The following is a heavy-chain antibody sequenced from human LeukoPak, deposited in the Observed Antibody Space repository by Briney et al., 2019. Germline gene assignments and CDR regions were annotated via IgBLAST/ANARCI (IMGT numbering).Heavy chain of an antibody. J-gene: IGHJ6*02. V-gene: IGHV3-11*06. Sequence: GGSLRLSCAASGFTFNDYYMTWIRQAPGKGLEWVSYISSSGSYTKYADSMKGRFTISRDNAKNSLSLQMNSLRAEDTAVYYCARVGYSFGSHGMDVWGQGTTVTVSS. CDR3: ARVGYSFGSHGMDV. CDR2: ISSSGSYT. D-gene: IGHD5-18*01. CDR1: GFTFNDYY.